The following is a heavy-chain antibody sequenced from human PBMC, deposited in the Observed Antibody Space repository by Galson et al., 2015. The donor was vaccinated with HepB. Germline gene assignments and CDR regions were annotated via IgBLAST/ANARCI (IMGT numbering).Heavy chain of an antibody. V-gene: IGHV3-53*01. J-gene: IGHJ6*02. CDR3: AGGTKWLSPIYYYYYYGMDV. D-gene: IGHD3-22*01. CDR1: GFTVSSNY. Sequence: SLRLSCAASGFTVSSNYMSWVRQAPGKGLEWVSVIYSGGSTYYADSVKGRFTISRDNSKNTLYLQMNSLRAEDTAVYYCAGGTKWLSPIYYYYYYGMDVWGQGTTVTVSS. CDR2: IYSGGST.